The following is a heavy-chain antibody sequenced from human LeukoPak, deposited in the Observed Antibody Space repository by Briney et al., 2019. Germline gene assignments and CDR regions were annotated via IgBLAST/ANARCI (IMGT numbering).Heavy chain of an antibody. D-gene: IGHD3-3*01. CDR3: ARGDPQNYDFWSGYYGGWFDP. CDR1: GGSISSYY. CDR2: IYYRGST. Sequence: SETLSLTCTVSGGSISSYYWSWIRQPPGKGLEWIGYIYYRGSTNYNPSLKSRVTISVDTSKNQFSLKLSSVTAADTAVYCCARGDPQNYDFWSGYYGGWFDPWGQGTLVTVSS. V-gene: IGHV4-59*01. J-gene: IGHJ5*02.